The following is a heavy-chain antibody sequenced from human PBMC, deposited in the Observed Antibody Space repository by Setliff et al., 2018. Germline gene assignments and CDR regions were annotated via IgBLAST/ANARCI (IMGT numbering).Heavy chain of an antibody. CDR1: GGSFSGYY. D-gene: IGHD6-6*01. J-gene: IGHJ6*03. CDR2: INHSGST. Sequence: SETLSLTCAVYGGSFSGYYWSWIRQPPGKGLEWIGEINHSGSTNYNPSLKSRVTISVDTSKNQFSLKLSSVTAADTAVYYCARYPRPHSSSSFSVYYYYMDGWGKGTTVTVSS. V-gene: IGHV4-34*01. CDR3: ARYPRPHSSSSFSVYYYYMDG.